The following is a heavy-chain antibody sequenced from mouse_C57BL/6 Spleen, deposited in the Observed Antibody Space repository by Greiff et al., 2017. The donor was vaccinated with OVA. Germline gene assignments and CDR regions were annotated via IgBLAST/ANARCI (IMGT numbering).Heavy chain of an antibody. D-gene: IGHD2-4*01. CDR2: IWRGGST. CDR3: AKNLGIYYDYDEFAY. CDR1: GFSLTSYG. V-gene: IGHV2-5*01. J-gene: IGHJ3*01. Sequence: VQLVESGPGLVQPSQSLSITCTVSGFSLTSYGVHWVRQSPGKGLEWLGVIWRGGSTDYNAAFMSRLSITKDNSKSQVFFKMNSLQADDTAIYYCAKNLGIYYDYDEFAYWGQGTLVTVSA.